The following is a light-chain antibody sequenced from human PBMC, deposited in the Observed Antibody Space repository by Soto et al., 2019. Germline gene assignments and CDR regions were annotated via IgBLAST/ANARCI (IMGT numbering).Light chain of an antibody. V-gene: IGKV3-20*01. J-gene: IGKJ5*01. CDR3: QQYVISVT. CDR2: GAS. Sequence: EIVLTQSPGTLSLSPGERATLSCRASQSVSSGYLAWYQQKPGQAPRLLIYGASNRATGIPERFSGSGSGTDFTLTISRLEPQDSAMYYCQQYVISVTFGQGTRLEIK. CDR1: QSVSSGY.